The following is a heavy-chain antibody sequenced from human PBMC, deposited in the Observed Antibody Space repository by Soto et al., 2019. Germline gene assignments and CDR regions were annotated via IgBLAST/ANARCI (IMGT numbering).Heavy chain of an antibody. V-gene: IGHV3-49*03. D-gene: IGHD3-10*01. CDR2: IRSKAYGGTT. CDR1: GFTFGDYA. J-gene: IGHJ4*02. Sequence: GGALRLSCTASGFTFGDYAMSWFRQAPGKGLEWVGFIRSKAYGGTTEYAASVKGRFTISRDDSKSIAYLQMNSLKTEDTAVYYCTRELNGQLLWFGESNDQRTSFDYWGQGTLVTVSS. CDR3: TRELNGQLLWFGESNDQRTSFDY.